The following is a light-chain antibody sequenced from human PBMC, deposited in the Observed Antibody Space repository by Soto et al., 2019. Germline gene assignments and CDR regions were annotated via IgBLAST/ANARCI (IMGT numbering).Light chain of an antibody. CDR2: KAS. J-gene: IGKJ2*01. V-gene: IGKV1-5*03. CDR1: QSFSSW. Sequence: DLQMTQSPSTLSASVGDRVTITCRASQSFSSWLAWYQQKPGKAPKLLISKASSLESGVPSRFSGSESGTEFTLTISSLQPDDFATYYCQQYNTYPFTFGQGTQLEIK. CDR3: QQYNTYPFT.